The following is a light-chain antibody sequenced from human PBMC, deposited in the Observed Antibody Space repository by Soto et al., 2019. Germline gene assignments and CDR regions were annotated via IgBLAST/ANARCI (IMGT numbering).Light chain of an antibody. Sequence: QLVLTQPPSASGTPGQRVTISCSGSSSNIGSNTVNWYQHLPGTAPKLLMYNNNQRPSGVPDRFSGSRSGTSASLAISGLQSEDEADYYCAAWDDSLNGRVFGGGTKVTVL. J-gene: IGLJ2*01. CDR2: NNN. V-gene: IGLV1-44*01. CDR3: AAWDDSLNGRV. CDR1: SSNIGSNT.